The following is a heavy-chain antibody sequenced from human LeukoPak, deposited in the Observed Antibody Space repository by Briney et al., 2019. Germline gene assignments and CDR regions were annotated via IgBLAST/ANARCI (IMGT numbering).Heavy chain of an antibody. Sequence: SETLSLTCAVSGGSISSGGYSWSWLRQPPGKGLEWIGYIYHSGSTYYNPSLKSRVTISVDRSKNQFSLKLSSVTAADTAVYYCAGHYYYDSSGSFDYWGQGTLVTVSS. CDR3: AGHYYYDSSGSFDY. CDR1: GGSISSGGYS. V-gene: IGHV4-30-2*01. D-gene: IGHD3-22*01. CDR2: IYHSGST. J-gene: IGHJ4*02.